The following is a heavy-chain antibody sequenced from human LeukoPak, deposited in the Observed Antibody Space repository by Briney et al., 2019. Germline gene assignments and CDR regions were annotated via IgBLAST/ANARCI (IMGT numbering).Heavy chain of an antibody. CDR3: ARDSSGYEV. J-gene: IGHJ4*02. D-gene: IGHD5-12*01. CDR1: GGSVSSGSYY. Sequence: SGTLSLTCTVPGGSVSSGSYYWSWIRQPPGKGLEWIGYIFYSGSTNYNPSLKSRLTMSVDTSKNQFSLKLTSVTAADTAVYYCARDSSGYEVWGQGTLVTVSS. V-gene: IGHV4-61*01. CDR2: IFYSGST.